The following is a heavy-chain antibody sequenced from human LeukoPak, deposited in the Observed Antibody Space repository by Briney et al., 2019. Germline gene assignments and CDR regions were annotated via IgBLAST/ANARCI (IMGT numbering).Heavy chain of an antibody. CDR2: ISSSSSYI. CDR1: GFTFSSYS. CDR3: ARDSSGWWDYFDY. J-gene: IGHJ4*02. V-gene: IGHV3-21*01. D-gene: IGHD6-19*01. Sequence: GGSLRLSCAASGFTFSSYSMNWVRQAPGKGLEWVSSISSSSSYIYYADSVKGRFTISRDNAKNSLYLQMNSLRAEDTAVYYCARDSSGWWDYFDYWGQGTLVTVSS.